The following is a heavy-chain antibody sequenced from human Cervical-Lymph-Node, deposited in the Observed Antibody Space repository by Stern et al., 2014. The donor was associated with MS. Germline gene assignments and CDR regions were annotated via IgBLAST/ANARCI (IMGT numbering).Heavy chain of an antibody. Sequence: QVQLGQSGAEVKKPGASVKVSCKASGYTFTSLGISWVRQAPGQVLEWMGWISADTGHTSYAPKLQGRVTLTPDTSTSTAYMELRSLTSDDTAVYYGASGSLEGFDPWGQGTLVTVSS. D-gene: IGHD5-24*01. CDR2: ISADTGHT. CDR1: GYTFTSLG. V-gene: IGHV1-18*01. CDR3: ASGSLEGFDP. J-gene: IGHJ5*02.